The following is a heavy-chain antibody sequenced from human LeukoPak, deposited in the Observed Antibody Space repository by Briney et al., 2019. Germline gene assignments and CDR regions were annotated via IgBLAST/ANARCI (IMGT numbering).Heavy chain of an antibody. CDR1: GFTFSSYW. CDR3: ARDKIEGPTKLDY. V-gene: IGHV3-7*01. J-gene: IGHJ4*02. Sequence: GGSLRLSCAASGFTFSSYWMNWVRQAPGKGLEWVANIKQDESEKYYVDSLKGRFTISRDNAKNSLYLQMNSLRAEDTAVYYCARDKIEGPTKLDYWGQGILVTVSS. D-gene: IGHD1-1*01. CDR2: IKQDESEK.